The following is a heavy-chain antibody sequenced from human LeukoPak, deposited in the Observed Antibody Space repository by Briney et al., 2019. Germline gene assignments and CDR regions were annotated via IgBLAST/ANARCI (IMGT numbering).Heavy chain of an antibody. CDR1: GFTFSSYG. V-gene: IGHV3-30*18. CDR2: ISYDGSNK. CDR3: AKDERYYGMDV. J-gene: IGHJ6*02. Sequence: PGRSLRLSCAASGFTFSSYGMHWVRQAPGKGLEWVAVISYDGSNKYYADSVKGRFTISRDNSKNTLYLLMNSLRAEDTAVYYCAKDERYYGMDVWGQGTTVTVSS.